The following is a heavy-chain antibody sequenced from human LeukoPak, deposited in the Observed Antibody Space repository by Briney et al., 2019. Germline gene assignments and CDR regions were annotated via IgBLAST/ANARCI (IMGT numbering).Heavy chain of an antibody. J-gene: IGHJ4*02. CDR3: AKHEGSYFDKSGHTFEY. Sequence: PSETLSLTCTVSAGSVNSSPYYWGWVRQPPGKGLEWIGSIHYSGNTYYNPSLKSRVTISVDTSRNQFSLKLSSVSAADRGIYYCAKHEGSYFDKSGHTFEYWGQGTLVTVSS. CDR1: AGSVNSSPYY. CDR2: IHYSGNT. V-gene: IGHV4-39*01. D-gene: IGHD3-22*01.